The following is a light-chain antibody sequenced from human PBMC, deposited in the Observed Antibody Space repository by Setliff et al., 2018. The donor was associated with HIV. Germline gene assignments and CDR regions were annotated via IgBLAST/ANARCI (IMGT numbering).Light chain of an antibody. CDR3: CSNTGSNTYV. CDR1: SSDVGRYNL. Sequence: QSVLTQPASVSGSPGQSITISCTGTSSDVGRYNLVSWYQQQTGKAPKLMIYQATKRPSGVSNRFSGSKSGNTASLTISGLQAEDEADYYCCSNTGSNTYVFGTGTKVIVL. V-gene: IGLV2-23*01. CDR2: QAT. J-gene: IGLJ1*01.